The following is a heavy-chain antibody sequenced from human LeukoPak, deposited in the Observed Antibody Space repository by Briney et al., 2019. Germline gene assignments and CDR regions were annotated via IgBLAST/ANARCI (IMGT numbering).Heavy chain of an antibody. CDR1: VWTFTGYF. D-gene: IGHD3-10*01. CDR2: INTKSGAT. CDR3: TRVTGPDAFDI. Sequence: GASVTVTCKDCVWTFTGYFLHWLGQPPGRGLGRMGWINTKSGATNYAQKFKGRVNMTRDTSISTPYLELSRVTSDDTAVYYCTRVTGPDAFDIWGQGTMVTVSS. J-gene: IGHJ3*02. V-gene: IGHV1-2*02.